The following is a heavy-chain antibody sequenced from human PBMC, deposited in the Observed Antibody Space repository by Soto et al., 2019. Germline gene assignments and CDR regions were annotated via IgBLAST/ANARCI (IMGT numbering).Heavy chain of an antibody. CDR1: GLTFSNAW. Sequence: GGSLRLSCAASGLTFSNAWMSWVRKAPGKGLEWVGRIKSKTDGGTTDYAAPVKGRFTISRDDSKNTLYLQMNSLKTEDTAVYYCTTDLVANVGENFDYWGQGTLVTVSS. V-gene: IGHV3-15*01. CDR3: TTDLVANVGENFDY. CDR2: IKSKTDGGTT. J-gene: IGHJ4*02. D-gene: IGHD2-15*01.